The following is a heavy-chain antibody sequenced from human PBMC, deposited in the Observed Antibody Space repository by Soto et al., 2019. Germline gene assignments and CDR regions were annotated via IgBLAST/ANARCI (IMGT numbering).Heavy chain of an antibody. V-gene: IGHV3-23*01. CDR2: ISNTGGST. CDR3: AHPRGYGVFDAVDI. D-gene: IGHD4-17*01. J-gene: IGHJ3*02. Sequence: EVQLLESGGGLVQPGGSLRLSCAASGFTFSSYAMSWVRQAPGKGLEWVSAISNTGGSTFYAESVRGRFTISRDNSINTLYLQMTSLRTEDTAVYYCAHPRGYGVFDAVDIWGQGTMVTVSS. CDR1: GFTFSSYA.